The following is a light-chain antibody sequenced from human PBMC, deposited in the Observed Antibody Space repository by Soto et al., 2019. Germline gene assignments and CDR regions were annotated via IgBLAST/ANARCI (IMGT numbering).Light chain of an antibody. CDR1: HSVSNNY. CDR2: GAS. J-gene: IGKJ5*01. V-gene: IGKV3-20*01. CDR3: QQYKSWPPIT. Sequence: IVMAHSPATLSVSPGERATLSFRAIHSVSNNYLAWYQQKPGQAPRLLIYGASNRATGIPDRFSGSGSGTDFTLTISRLEPEDSAVYYCQQYKSWPPITFGQGTRLEIK.